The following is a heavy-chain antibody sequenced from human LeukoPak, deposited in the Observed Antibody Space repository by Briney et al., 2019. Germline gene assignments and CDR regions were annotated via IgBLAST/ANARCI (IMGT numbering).Heavy chain of an antibody. V-gene: IGHV4-59*01. J-gene: IGHJ4*02. Sequence: SETLSLTCTVSGGSISSYYWSWIRQPPGKGLEWIGYIYYSGNTNYNPSLRSRVIISVDTSKNQFSLKLSSVTAADTAVYYCARDRDYYGSGSSYLDYWGQGTLVTVSS. D-gene: IGHD3-10*01. CDR1: GGSISSYY. CDR3: ARDRDYYGSGSSYLDY. CDR2: IYYSGNT.